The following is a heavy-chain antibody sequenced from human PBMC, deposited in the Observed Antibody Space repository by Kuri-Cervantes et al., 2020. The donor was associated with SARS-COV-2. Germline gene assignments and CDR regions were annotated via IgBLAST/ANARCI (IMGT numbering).Heavy chain of an antibody. J-gene: IGHJ4*02. CDR3: ARPTFDY. CDR2: IYICGST. Sequence: LSLTCAASGFTVSSNYMCWVCPAPGKGLEWVSVIYICGSTYYADSVKGRFTTSRYNSRKEVYLHMKGLRDEDTAVYYCARPTFDYWGQGTLVTVSS. CDR1: GFTVSSNY. V-gene: IGHV3-66*03.